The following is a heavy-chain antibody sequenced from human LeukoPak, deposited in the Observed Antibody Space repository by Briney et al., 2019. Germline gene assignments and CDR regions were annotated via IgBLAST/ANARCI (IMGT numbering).Heavy chain of an antibody. CDR3: ASPGVRSGSYEVLPV. D-gene: IGHD1-26*01. CDR2: IIPIFGTA. Sequence: SVKVSCKASGGTFSSYAISWVRQAPGQGLEWMGGIIPIFGTANYAQKFQGRVTITADESTSTAYMEPSSLRSEDTAVYYCASPGVRSGSYEVLPVWGQGTTVTVSS. J-gene: IGHJ6*02. CDR1: GGTFSSYA. V-gene: IGHV1-69*13.